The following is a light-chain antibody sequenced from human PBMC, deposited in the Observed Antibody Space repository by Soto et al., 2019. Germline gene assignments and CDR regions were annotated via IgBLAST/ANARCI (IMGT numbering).Light chain of an antibody. Sequence: DIVMTQSPLSLPVTPGEPASISCRSSQSLLHSNGYKYLDWYLQKPGQSPQLLICLGSNRASGVPDRFSGSGSGTDFTLKISRVEAEDVGVYYCMQSLQSPRTFGQGTKVEIK. V-gene: IGKV2-28*01. CDR3: MQSLQSPRT. CDR1: QSLLHSNGYKY. J-gene: IGKJ1*01. CDR2: LGS.